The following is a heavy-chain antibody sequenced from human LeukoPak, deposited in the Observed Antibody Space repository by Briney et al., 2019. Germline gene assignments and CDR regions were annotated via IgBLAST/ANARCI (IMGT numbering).Heavy chain of an antibody. CDR1: GYTFTNYY. CDR2: INPSGGST. CDR3: ARGGTGTTSFDY. V-gene: IGHV1-46*01. D-gene: IGHD1-1*01. J-gene: IGHJ4*02. Sequence: GASVKVSCKASGYTFTNYYMHWVRQAPGQGLEWMGIINPSGGSTRYAQEFQGRVTMTRDTSTSTVYMELSSLRSEDTAVYYCARGGTGTTSFDYWGQGTLVTVSS.